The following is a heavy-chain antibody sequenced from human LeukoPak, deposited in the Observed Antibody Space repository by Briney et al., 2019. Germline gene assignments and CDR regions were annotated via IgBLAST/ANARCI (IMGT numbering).Heavy chain of an antibody. J-gene: IGHJ1*01. Sequence: ASAKVSCKASGYTLTGYYMHWVRQAPGQALEWMGWINPNSGGTNYAQKFQGRVTMTRDTSISTAYMELSRLRSDDTAVYYCARLREMATGHFQHWGQGTLVTVSS. CDR3: ARLREMATGHFQH. CDR2: INPNSGGT. CDR1: GYTLTGYY. D-gene: IGHD5-24*01. V-gene: IGHV1-2*02.